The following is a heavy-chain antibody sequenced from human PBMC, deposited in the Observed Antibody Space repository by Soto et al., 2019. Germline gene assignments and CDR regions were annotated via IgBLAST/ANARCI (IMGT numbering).Heavy chain of an antibody. J-gene: IGHJ3*02. Sequence: SGPTLVNPTQTLTLTCTFSGFSLSTSGVGVGWIRQPPGKALEWLALIYWDDEKRYNPFLKSRLTITKDTSKNQVVLTMTNMDPVDTGTYYCAHLLTPYPGDAFDIWGQGTMVT. D-gene: IGHD2-15*01. CDR3: AHLLTPYPGDAFDI. V-gene: IGHV2-5*02. CDR1: GFSLSTSGVG. CDR2: IYWDDEK.